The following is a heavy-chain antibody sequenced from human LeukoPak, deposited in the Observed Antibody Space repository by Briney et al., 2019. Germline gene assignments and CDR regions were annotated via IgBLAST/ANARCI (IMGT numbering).Heavy chain of an antibody. CDR3: ARDRAGGELLWFGELLPGGCLDY. CDR2: ISSSSSYI. D-gene: IGHD3-10*01. CDR1: GFTFSSYA. J-gene: IGHJ4*02. V-gene: IGHV3-21*01. Sequence: PGGSLRLSCAASGFTFSSYAMSWVRQAPGKGLEWVSSISSSSSYIYYADSVKGRFTISRDNAKNSLYLQMNSLRAEDTAVYYCARDRAGGELLWFGELLPGGCLDYWGQGTLVTVSS.